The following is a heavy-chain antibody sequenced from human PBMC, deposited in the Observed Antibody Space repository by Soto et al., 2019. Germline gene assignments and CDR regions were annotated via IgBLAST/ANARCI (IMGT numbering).Heavy chain of an antibody. Sequence: QVQLQESGPGLVKPSETLSLTCTVSGGSISSYYCSWIRQPPGKGLEWIGYIYYSGSTNYNPSLKRRVTITVDTSKNQFSMKLSSVTAADTDVYHCATSSSGGWFDPWGQGTLVTVSS. CDR1: GGSISSYY. D-gene: IGHD6-13*01. J-gene: IGHJ5*02. V-gene: IGHV4-59*08. CDR2: IYYSGST. CDR3: ATSSSGGWFDP.